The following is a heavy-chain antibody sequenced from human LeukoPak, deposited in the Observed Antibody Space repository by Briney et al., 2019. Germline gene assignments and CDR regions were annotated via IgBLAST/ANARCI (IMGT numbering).Heavy chain of an antibody. V-gene: IGHV4-31*03. Sequence: TLSLTCTVSGGSISSGGLYWSWIRQHPGRGLEWIGYIYYSGGTYYNPSLKSRVTISEDTSKNQFSLNLSSVTAADTAVYYCARSRYCTVTSCASFDYWGQGTLVTVSS. J-gene: IGHJ4*02. CDR3: ARSRYCTVTSCASFDY. CDR1: GGSISSGGLY. CDR2: IYYSGGT. D-gene: IGHD2-2*01.